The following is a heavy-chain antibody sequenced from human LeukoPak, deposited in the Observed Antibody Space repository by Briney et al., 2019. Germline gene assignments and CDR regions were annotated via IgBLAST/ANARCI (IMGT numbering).Heavy chain of an antibody. CDR3: SRGGPVAGTHKYFQH. Sequence: SVKVSCKASGYTFTSYDINWVRQATGQVLEWMGWMNPNNGNTDYAQKFQGRVTLTRNTSITTAYMELSSLRSEDTAVYYRSRGGPVAGTHKYFQHWGQGTLVTVSS. CDR2: MNPNNGNT. D-gene: IGHD6-19*01. CDR1: GYTFTSYD. V-gene: IGHV1-8*01. J-gene: IGHJ1*01.